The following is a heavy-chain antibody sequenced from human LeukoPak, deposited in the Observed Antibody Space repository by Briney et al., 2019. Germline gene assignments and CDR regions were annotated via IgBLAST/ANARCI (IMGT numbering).Heavy chain of an antibody. CDR3: ARDLEPWFGELSFSFGYSY. J-gene: IGHJ4*02. Sequence: SETLSLTCTVSGGSISSYYWSWIRQPPGKGLEWIGYIYYSGSTNYNPSLKSRVTISVDTSKNQFSLKLSSVTAADTAVYYCARDLEPWFGELSFSFGYSYWGQGTLVTVSS. V-gene: IGHV4-59*12. D-gene: IGHD3-10*01. CDR2: IYYSGST. CDR1: GGSISSYY.